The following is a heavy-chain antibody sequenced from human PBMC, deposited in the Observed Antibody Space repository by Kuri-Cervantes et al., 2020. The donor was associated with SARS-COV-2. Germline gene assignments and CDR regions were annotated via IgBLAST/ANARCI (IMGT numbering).Heavy chain of an antibody. CDR2: ISWNSGSI. V-gene: IGHV3-9*03. CDR3: AKDGIVVVPAAKEGYYYYMDV. CDR1: GFTFDDYA. Sequence: GGSLRLSCAASGFTFDDYAMHWVRQAPGKGLEWVSGISWNSGSIGYADSVKGRFTISRDNAKNSRYLQMNSLRAEDMALYYCAKDGIVVVPAAKEGYYYYMDVWGKGTTVTVSS. J-gene: IGHJ6*03. D-gene: IGHD2-2*01.